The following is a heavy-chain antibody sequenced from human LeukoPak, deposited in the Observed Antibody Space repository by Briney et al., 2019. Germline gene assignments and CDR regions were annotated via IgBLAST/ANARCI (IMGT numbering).Heavy chain of an antibody. D-gene: IGHD2-21*02. V-gene: IGHV3-64*01. CDR3: ARGYYCGGDCYLYYYYYMDV. CDR1: GFTFSSYA. J-gene: IGHJ6*03. CDR2: ISSNGGST. Sequence: PGGSLRLSCAASGFTFSSYAMHWVRQAPGKGLEYVSAISSNGGSTYYANSVKGRFTISRDNSKNTLYLQMGSLRAEDMAVYYCARGYYCGGDCYLYYYYYMDVWAKGPRSPSP.